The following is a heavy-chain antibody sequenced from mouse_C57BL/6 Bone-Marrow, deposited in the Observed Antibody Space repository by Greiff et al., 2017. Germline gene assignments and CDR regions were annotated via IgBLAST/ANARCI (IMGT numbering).Heavy chain of an antibody. J-gene: IGHJ4*01. Sequence: EVHLVESGGGLVKPGGSLKLSCAASGFTFSDYGMHWVRQAPEKGLEWVAYISSGSSTIYYADTLKGRFTITRDNAKNPLFLQMTSLRSEDTAMYYCAKGSSANYYAMDYWGQGTAVTVTS. CDR2: ISSGSSTI. D-gene: IGHD1-1*01. CDR3: AKGSSANYYAMDY. CDR1: GFTFSDYG. V-gene: IGHV5-17*01.